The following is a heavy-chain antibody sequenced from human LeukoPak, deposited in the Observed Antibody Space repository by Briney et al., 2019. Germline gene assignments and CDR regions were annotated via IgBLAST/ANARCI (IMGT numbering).Heavy chain of an antibody. Sequence: GESLKISCKGSNYTFSRHWIGWVRQTPEKGLEWMGIIYPSDSDSRYSPSFQGQVTISADKSISTAYLQWSSLKASDTAMYYCARLPMTTVTTHLDYWGQGTLVTVSS. CDR1: NYTFSRHW. V-gene: IGHV5-51*01. J-gene: IGHJ4*02. CDR2: IYPSDSDS. D-gene: IGHD4-11*01. CDR3: ARLPMTTVTTHLDY.